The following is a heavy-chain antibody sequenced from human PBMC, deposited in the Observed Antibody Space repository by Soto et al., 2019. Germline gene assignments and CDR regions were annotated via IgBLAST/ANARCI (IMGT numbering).Heavy chain of an antibody. V-gene: IGHV1-8*01. D-gene: IGHD2-2*02. CDR2: MNPNSGNT. J-gene: IGHJ6*02. CDR3: ARTCSSNSCYTFYGMDV. CDR1: GYTFTSYD. Sequence: ASVKVSCKASGYTFTSYDIDWVRQATGQGLEWMGWMNPNSGNTGYAQKFQGRVTMTRNTSISTAYMELSSLRSEDTAVYYCARTCSSNSCYTFYGMDVWGEGTTVTV.